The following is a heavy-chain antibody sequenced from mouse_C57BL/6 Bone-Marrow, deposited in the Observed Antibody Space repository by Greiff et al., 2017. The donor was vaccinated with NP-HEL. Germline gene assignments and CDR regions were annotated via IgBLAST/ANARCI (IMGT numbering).Heavy chain of an antibody. V-gene: IGHV7-3*01. CDR2: IRNKANGYTT. CDR3: ARYTFNYYGSLYAMDY. D-gene: IGHD1-1*01. J-gene: IGHJ4*01. CDR1: GFTFTDYY. Sequence: EVQRVESGGGLVQPGGSLSLSCAASGFTFTDYYMSWVRQPPGKALEWLGFIRNKANGYTTEYSASVKGRFTISRDNSQSILYLQMNALRAEDSATYYCARYTFNYYGSLYAMDYWGQGTSVTVSS.